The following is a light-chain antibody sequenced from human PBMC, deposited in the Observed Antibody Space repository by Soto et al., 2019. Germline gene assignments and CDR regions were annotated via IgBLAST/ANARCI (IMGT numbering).Light chain of an antibody. CDR1: QSVLSTSDNRNY. CDR2: WAS. V-gene: IGKV4-1*01. Sequence: DIVMTQSPDSLAVSLGERATVNCKSSQSVLSTSDNRNYLSWYQKKPGQPPKLLIYWASTRGSGVPDRFSGSGSGTDFTLTISSLQAEDVAGYYCQQYYRTVRTFGQGTKVEIK. CDR3: QQYYRTVRT. J-gene: IGKJ1*01.